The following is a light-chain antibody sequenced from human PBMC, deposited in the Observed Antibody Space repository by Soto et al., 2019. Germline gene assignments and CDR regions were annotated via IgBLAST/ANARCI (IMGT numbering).Light chain of an antibody. CDR1: QSVSSRN. J-gene: IGKJ2*01. CDR3: LRYGDSPPAYT. CDR2: GAS. V-gene: IGKV3-20*01. Sequence: EIVLTQSPGTLSLSPGERATLSCRASQSVSSRNLAWYRQKPGQAPSLLIYGASNRATGIPDRFSGSGSGTDFTLTISRLEPEDFAVYYWLRYGDSPPAYTFGQGTKLELK.